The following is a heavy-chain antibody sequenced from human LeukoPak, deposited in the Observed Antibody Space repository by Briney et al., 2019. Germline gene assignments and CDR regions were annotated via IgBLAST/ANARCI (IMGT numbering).Heavy chain of an antibody. CDR1: GGSFSGHY. Sequence: SETLSLTCAVYGGSFSGHYWTWIRQPPGKGLEWIGEINHSGSTTHNPSLNSRVTISVDTSKNQFSLRLSSVTAADTAVYYCARPRYGSGSLDSWGQGTLVTVSS. J-gene: IGHJ4*02. CDR3: ARPRYGSGSLDS. V-gene: IGHV4-34*01. CDR2: INHSGST. D-gene: IGHD3-10*01.